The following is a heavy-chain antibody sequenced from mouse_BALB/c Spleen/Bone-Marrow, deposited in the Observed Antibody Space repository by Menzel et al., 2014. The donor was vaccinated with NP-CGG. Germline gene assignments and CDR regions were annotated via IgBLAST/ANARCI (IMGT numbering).Heavy chain of an antibody. J-gene: IGHJ3*01. CDR2: ISNGGGST. CDR3: ARGLYYRPFAY. D-gene: IGHD2-14*01. CDR1: GFTFSDYY. V-gene: IGHV5-12*02. Sequence: EVKLMESGGGLVQPGGSLKLSCATSGFTFSDYYMYWVRQTPEKRLEWVAYISNGGGSTYYPDTVKGRFTISRDNAKNTLYLQMSRLKSEDTAMYYGARGLYYRPFAYWGQGTLVTVSA.